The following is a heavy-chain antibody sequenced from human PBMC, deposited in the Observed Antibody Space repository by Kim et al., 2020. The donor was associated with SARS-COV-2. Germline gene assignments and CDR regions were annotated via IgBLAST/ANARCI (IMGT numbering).Heavy chain of an antibody. CDR3: ARKGTYYYDSSGYWGADFDY. Sequence: GGSLRLSCAASGFTFSSYGMHWVRQAPGKGLEWVAVIWYDGSNKYYADSVKGRFTMSRDNSKNTLYLQMNSLRAEDTAVYYCARKGTYYYDSSGYWGADFDYWGRGTLVTVSS. D-gene: IGHD3-22*01. V-gene: IGHV3-33*01. CDR1: GFTFSSYG. J-gene: IGHJ4*02. CDR2: IWYDGSNK.